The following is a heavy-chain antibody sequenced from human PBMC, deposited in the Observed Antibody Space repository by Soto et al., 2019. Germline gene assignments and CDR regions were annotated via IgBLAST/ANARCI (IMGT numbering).Heavy chain of an antibody. J-gene: IGHJ4*02. CDR1: GFTFSSYA. CDR3: AKSLTMIVVVKYYFDY. CDR2: ISGSGGST. V-gene: IGHV3-23*01. D-gene: IGHD3-22*01. Sequence: GGSLRLSCAASGFTFSSYAMSWVRQAPGKGLEWVSAISGSGGSTYYADSVKARFTISRDNSKNTLYLQMNSLRAEDTAVYYCAKSLTMIVVVKYYFDYWGQGTLVTVSS.